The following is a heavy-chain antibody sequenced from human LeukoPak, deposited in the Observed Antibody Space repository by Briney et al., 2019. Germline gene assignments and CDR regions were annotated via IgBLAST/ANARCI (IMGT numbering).Heavy chain of an antibody. CDR2: ISSSSSYT. D-gene: IGHD3-22*01. V-gene: IGHV3-11*06. CDR3: ARTYYYDSSGYYPEAVDY. J-gene: IGHJ4*02. CDR1: GFTFSNYA. Sequence: GGSLRLSCAASGFTFSNYAMSWVRQAPGKGLEWVSYISSSSSYTNYADSVKGRFTISRDNAKNSLYLQMNSLRAEDTAVYYCARTYYYDSSGYYPEAVDYWGQGTLVTVSS.